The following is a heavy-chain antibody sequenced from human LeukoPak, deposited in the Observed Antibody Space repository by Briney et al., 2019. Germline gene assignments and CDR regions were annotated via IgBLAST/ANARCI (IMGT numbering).Heavy chain of an antibody. CDR2: IFWNDEK. CDR3: AHQTLQSTEVNWFDP. J-gene: IGHJ5*02. Sequence: SGPTLVKPTQTLTLTCTFSGFSLTTSGLGMGWIRQPPGKALEWLALIFWNDEKRYSPSLKSRLTITKDTSKNQVVLTLSNMDPVDTATYYCAHQTLQSTEVNWFDPWGQGTLVTVSS. CDR1: GFSLTTSGLG. V-gene: IGHV2-5*01. D-gene: IGHD5/OR15-5a*01.